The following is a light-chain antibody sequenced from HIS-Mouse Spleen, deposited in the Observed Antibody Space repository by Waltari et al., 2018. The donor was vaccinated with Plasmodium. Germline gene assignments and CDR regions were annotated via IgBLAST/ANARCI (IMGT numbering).Light chain of an antibody. V-gene: IGLV3-10*01. CDR1: AFPKNY. CDR2: EDS. Sequence: SYELTQPPSVSVSPGQPARITCPGDAFPKNYAIWYQQKSCHAPVLDIYEDSKRPSGIPERFSGSSSGTMATLTISGAQVEDEADYYCYSTDSSGNHRVFGGGTKLTVL. J-gene: IGLJ3*02. CDR3: YSTDSSGNHRV.